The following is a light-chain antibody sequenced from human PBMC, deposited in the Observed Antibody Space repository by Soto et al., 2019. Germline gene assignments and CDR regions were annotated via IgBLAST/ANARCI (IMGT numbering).Light chain of an antibody. CDR2: EVN. Sequence: QSPLRQPPSASGSPGHSVAISCTGTSRDVGGYNYVSWYQQHPGKAPKLMIYEVNKRPSGVPDRFSGSKSGNTASLTVSGLQAEDEADYYCSSYAGSSNVFGTGTKVTVL. CDR1: SRDVGGYNY. J-gene: IGLJ1*01. V-gene: IGLV2-8*01. CDR3: SSYAGSSNV.